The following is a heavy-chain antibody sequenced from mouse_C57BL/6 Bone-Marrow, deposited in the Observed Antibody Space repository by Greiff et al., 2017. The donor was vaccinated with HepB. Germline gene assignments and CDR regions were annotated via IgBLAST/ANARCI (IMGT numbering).Heavy chain of an antibody. CDR1: GYAFSSSW. V-gene: IGHV1-82*01. CDR3: ARWGWDGGYYYAMDY. Sequence: QVQLQQSGPELVKPGASVKISCKASGYAFSSSWMNWVKQRPGKGLEWIGRIYPGDGDTNYNGKFKGKATLTADKSSSTAYMQLSSLTSEDSAVYFCARWGWDGGYYYAMDYWGQGTSVTVSS. J-gene: IGHJ4*01. D-gene: IGHD4-1*01. CDR2: IYPGDGDT.